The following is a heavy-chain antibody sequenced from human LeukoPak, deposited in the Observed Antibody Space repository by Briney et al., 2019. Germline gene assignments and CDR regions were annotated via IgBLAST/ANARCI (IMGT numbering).Heavy chain of an antibody. V-gene: IGHV3-9*01. CDR2: ISWNSGSI. Sequence: GRSLRLSCAASGFTFDDYAMHWVRQAPGKGLEWVSGISWNSGSIGYADSVKGRFTISRDNAKSSLYLQMNSLRAEDTALYYCAKGFGGPGYSSSWYGIDYWGQGTLVTVSS. J-gene: IGHJ4*02. CDR1: GFTFDDYA. D-gene: IGHD6-13*01. CDR3: AKGFGGPGYSSSWYGIDY.